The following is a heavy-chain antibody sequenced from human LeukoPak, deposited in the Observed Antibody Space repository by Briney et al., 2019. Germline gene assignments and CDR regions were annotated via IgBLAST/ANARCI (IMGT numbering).Heavy chain of an antibody. D-gene: IGHD6-13*01. CDR2: ISSTGGRT. CDR1: GFTFSRYA. V-gene: IGHV3-64D*09. Sequence: PGGSLRLSCSASGFTFSRYAMHWVRQAPGRGLEYVSAISSTGGRTYYADYADSVKGRFTISRDNSKNTLYLQMSSLRTEDTAVYYCVKAHYEYSSSWYSYYFDYRGQGTLVTVSS. CDR3: VKAHYEYSSSWYSYYFDY. J-gene: IGHJ4*02.